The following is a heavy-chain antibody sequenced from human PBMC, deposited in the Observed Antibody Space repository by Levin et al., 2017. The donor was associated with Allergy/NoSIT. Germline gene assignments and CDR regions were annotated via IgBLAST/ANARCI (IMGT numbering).Heavy chain of an antibody. J-gene: IGHJ3*02. CDR3: AGVSRDYYEASVPGAFDI. CDR2: IYHSGST. CDR1: GYSISSGYY. V-gene: IGHV4-38-2*01. Sequence: MSSETLSLTCAVSGYSISSGYYWGWIRQPPGKRLAWIGSIYHSGSTYYNPSLKRRVTISVDTSKNQFSLKLSSVTAADTAVYYCAGVSRDYYEASVPGAFDIWGQGTMVTVSS. D-gene: IGHD3-22*01.